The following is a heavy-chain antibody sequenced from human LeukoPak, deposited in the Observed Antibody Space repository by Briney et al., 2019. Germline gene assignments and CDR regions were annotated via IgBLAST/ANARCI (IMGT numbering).Heavy chain of an antibody. Sequence: ASVKVSCKASGYTFTNYAMHWVRQAPGQRLEWMGWINTGNGNTKYSQEFQGRVTITRDTSANTAYMELNRLRSDDTAVYYCARTGTYFFDNDGKTNWFDPWGQGTLVTVSS. D-gene: IGHD3-22*01. CDR1: GYTFTNYA. V-gene: IGHV1-3*04. CDR3: ARTGTYFFDNDGKTNWFDP. CDR2: INTGNGNT. J-gene: IGHJ5*02.